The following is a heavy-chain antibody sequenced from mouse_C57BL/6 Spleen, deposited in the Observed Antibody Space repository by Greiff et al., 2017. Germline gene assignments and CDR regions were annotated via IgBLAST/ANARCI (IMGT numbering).Heavy chain of an antibody. V-gene: IGHV1-55*01. Sequence: QVQLQQPGAELVKPGASVKMSCKASGYTFTSYWITWVKQRPGQGLEWIGDLYPGSGSTNYNEKFKSKATLTVDTSSSTAYMQLSSLTSEDSAVYYCAREGDGYYPPDAMDYWGQGTSVTVSS. CDR3: AREGDGYYPPDAMDY. CDR1: GYTFTSYW. D-gene: IGHD2-3*01. CDR2: LYPGSGST. J-gene: IGHJ4*01.